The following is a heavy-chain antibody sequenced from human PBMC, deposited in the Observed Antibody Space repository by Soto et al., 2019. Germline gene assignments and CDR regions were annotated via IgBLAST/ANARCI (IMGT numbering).Heavy chain of an antibody. V-gene: IGHV3-53*01. CDR3: GKGRSYYYYYGVDV. CDR2: IYSGGST. CDR1: GFTVSSNY. D-gene: IGHD1-26*01. Sequence: HPGGSLRLSCAASGFTVSSNYMSWVHQAPGKGLEWVSVIYSGGSTYYADSVKGRFTISRHNSKSTLYLQMNSLRAEDTAVYYCGKGRSYYYYYGVDVWGQGTTVTVSS. J-gene: IGHJ6*02.